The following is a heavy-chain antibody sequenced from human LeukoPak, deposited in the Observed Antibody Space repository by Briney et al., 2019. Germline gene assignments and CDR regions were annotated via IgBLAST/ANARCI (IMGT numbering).Heavy chain of an antibody. CDR3: VRPESAGTKYRFDY. CDR2: INHSGST. V-gene: IGHV4-34*01. J-gene: IGHJ4*02. D-gene: IGHD1-1*01. CDR1: GGSFSGYY. Sequence: SGTLSLTCAVYGGSFSGYYWSWIRQPPGKGLEWIGEINHSGSTNYNPSLKSRVTISVDTSKNQFSLKLSSVTAADTAVYYCVRPESAGTKYRFDYWGQGALVTVSS.